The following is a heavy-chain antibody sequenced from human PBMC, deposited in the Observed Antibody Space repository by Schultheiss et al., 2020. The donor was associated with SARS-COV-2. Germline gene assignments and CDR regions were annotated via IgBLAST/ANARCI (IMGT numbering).Heavy chain of an antibody. CDR3: ARWGGITPPYYFDY. Sequence: GGSLRLSCAASGFTFSSYSMNWVRQAPGKGLEWVSSISSSSSYIYYADSVKGRFTISRDNAKNSLYLQMNSLRAEDTAVYYCARWGGITPPYYFDYWGQGTLVTVSS. D-gene: IGHD3-10*01. V-gene: IGHV3-21*01. CDR2: ISSSSSYI. CDR1: GFTFSSYS. J-gene: IGHJ4*02.